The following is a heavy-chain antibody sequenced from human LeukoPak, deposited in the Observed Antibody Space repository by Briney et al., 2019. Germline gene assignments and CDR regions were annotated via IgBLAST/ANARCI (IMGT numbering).Heavy chain of an antibody. J-gene: IGHJ5*02. D-gene: IGHD3-10*01. CDR2: IYHSGST. CDR1: GYSISSGYY. Sequence: SETLSLTCTVSGYSISSGYYWGWIRQPPGKGLEWIGSIYHSGSTYYNPSLKSRVTISVDTSKNQFSLKLSSVTAADTAVYYCARDRATGSGSPWGQGTLVTVSS. CDR3: ARDRATGSGSP. V-gene: IGHV4-38-2*02.